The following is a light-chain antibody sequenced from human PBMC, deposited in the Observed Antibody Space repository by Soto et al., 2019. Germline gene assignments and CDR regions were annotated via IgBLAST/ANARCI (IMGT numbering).Light chain of an antibody. J-gene: IGKJ2*01. CDR1: QSISDW. CDR3: QQYSSYYMYT. CDR2: KAS. V-gene: IGKV1-5*03. Sequence: DMQMTQSPSTLPASVGDRVTITCRAIQSISDWLAWYQQKPGQAPKLLIYKASSLESGVPSRFSGSGSGTEFTLTISSLKPDDVATYYCQQYSSYYMYTFGQGTKVDIK.